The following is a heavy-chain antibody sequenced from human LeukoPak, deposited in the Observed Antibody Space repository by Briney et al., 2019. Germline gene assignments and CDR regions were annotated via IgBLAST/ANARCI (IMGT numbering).Heavy chain of an antibody. J-gene: IGHJ3*02. D-gene: IGHD4-23*01. CDR3: AKELNDYGDKDAFDI. V-gene: IGHV3-30*02. Sequence: GGSLRLSCAASGFTFSSYAMSWVRQAPGKGLEWVAFIRYDGSNKYYADSVKGRFTISRDDSKNTLYLQMNSLRAEDTAVYCCAKELNDYGDKDAFDIWGQGTMVTVSS. CDR1: GFTFSSYA. CDR2: IRYDGSNK.